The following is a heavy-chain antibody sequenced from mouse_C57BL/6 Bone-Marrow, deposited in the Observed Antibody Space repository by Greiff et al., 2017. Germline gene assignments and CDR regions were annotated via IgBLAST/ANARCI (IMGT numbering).Heavy chain of an antibody. CDR2: IYPTSGRT. J-gene: IGHJ2*01. Sequence: VKLQQPGAELVKPGASVKMSCKASGYTFTSYWITWVKQRPGQGLEWIGDIYPTSGRTNYNEKFKSKAILTVDTSSNTAYMQLSSLTSEDSAAFYCARAGPLGRSFDYWGQGTTLTVSS. CDR3: ARAGPLGRSFDY. CDR1: GYTFTSYW. V-gene: IGHV1-55*01. D-gene: IGHD4-1*01.